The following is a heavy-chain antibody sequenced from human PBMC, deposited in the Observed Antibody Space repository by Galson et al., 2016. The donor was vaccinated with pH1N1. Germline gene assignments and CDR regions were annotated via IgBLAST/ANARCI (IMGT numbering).Heavy chain of an antibody. CDR3: ARDLGVVPAATSWFDP. CDR2: IIPLFGTT. CDR1: GGNFSDSP. Sequence: SVKVSCKASGGNFSDSPISWVRQAPGQGLEWMGGIIPLFGTTNSAQKFRGRVKITADESTSTAYMELSSLGYEDTAVYYCARDLGVVPAATSWFDPWGQGTLVSVSS. J-gene: IGHJ5*02. V-gene: IGHV1-69*13. D-gene: IGHD2-2*01.